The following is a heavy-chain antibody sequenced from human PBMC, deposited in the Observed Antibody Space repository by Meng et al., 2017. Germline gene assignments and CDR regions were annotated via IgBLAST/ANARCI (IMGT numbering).Heavy chain of an antibody. Sequence: ASVKVSCKASGYTFTSYAMNWVRQAPGQGLEWMGWINTNTGNPTYTQGFTGRFVFSLDTSVSTAYLQISSLKAEDTAVYYCARGRDTAMVTRALGYWGQGTLVTVSS. CDR3: ARGRDTAMVTRALGY. CDR2: INTNTGNP. J-gene: IGHJ4*02. D-gene: IGHD5-18*01. V-gene: IGHV7-4-1*02. CDR1: GYTFTSYA.